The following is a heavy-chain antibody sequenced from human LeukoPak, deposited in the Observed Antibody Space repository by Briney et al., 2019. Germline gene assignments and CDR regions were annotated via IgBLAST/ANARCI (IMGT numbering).Heavy chain of an antibody. Sequence: GASVKVSCKASGYTFTGYYMHWVRQAPGQGLEWMGWINPNSGGTNYAQKFQGRVTMTRDTSISTAYMELSRLRSDDTAVYYCARVVPVDEVYDAFDIWGQGTMVTVSS. CDR3: ARVVPVDEVYDAFDI. CDR1: GYTFTGYY. D-gene: IGHD2-2*01. V-gene: IGHV1-2*02. J-gene: IGHJ3*02. CDR2: INPNSGGT.